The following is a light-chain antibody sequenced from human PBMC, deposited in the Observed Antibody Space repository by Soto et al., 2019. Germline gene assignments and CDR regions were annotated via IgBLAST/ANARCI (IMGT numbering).Light chain of an antibody. CDR1: QRSTTY. CDR2: TAA. Sequence: IHMTQSPSSLSASVGDRVTITCRASQRSTTYLNWYQQKPVKAPKLLISTAATLQGGVPSRSSGSGSGTDFTLTITTLQPEDFATYFCQQSYSTPYTCGQGTKLEIK. CDR3: QQSYSTPYT. V-gene: IGKV1-39*01. J-gene: IGKJ2*01.